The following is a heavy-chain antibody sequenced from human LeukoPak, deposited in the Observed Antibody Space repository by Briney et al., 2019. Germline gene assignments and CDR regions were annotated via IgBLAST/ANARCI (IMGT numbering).Heavy chain of an antibody. CDR1: GFTFSSYG. D-gene: IGHD5-24*01. V-gene: IGHV3-33*01. Sequence: GGSLRLSCAASGFTFSSYGMHWVHQAPGKGLEWVAVIWYDGSNKYYADSVKGRFTISRDNSKNTLYLQMNSLRAEDAAVYYCARGMGQNGGGYNHYYYYMDVWGKGTTVTVSS. J-gene: IGHJ6*03. CDR2: IWYDGSNK. CDR3: ARGMGQNGGGYNHYYYYMDV.